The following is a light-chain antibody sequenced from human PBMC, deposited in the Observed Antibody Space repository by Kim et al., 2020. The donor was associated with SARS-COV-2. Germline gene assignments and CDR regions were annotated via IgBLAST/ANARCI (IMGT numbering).Light chain of an antibody. CDR1: NIVSKN. J-gene: IGLJ3*02. Sequence: SYELTQPLSVSVALGQTARIPCGGNNIVSKNVHWFQKKPGQAPLLVIYRNYNRPSGIPERFSGSTSGNTATLIISSVQAGDEADYYCQVWDSATGVFGGG. CDR2: RNY. V-gene: IGLV3-9*01. CDR3: QVWDSATGV.